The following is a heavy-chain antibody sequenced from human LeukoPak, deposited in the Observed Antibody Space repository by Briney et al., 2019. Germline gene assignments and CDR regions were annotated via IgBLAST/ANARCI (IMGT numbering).Heavy chain of an antibody. Sequence: SETLSLTCTVSGGSISSGTYYWGWIRQPPGKGLEWIGSIYHSGSTYYNPSLKSRVTISVDTSKNQFSLKLSSLTAADTAVYYCARQEAPQQGLDYWGQGTLVTVSS. CDR2: IYHSGST. V-gene: IGHV4-39*07. CDR3: ARQEAPQQGLDY. J-gene: IGHJ4*02. CDR1: GGSISSGTYY. D-gene: IGHD6-13*01.